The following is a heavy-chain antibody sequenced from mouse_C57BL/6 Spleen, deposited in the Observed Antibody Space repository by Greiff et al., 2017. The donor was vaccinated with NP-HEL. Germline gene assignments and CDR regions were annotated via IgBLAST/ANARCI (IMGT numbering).Heavy chain of an antibody. CDR3: AREELGLWYFDV. CDR1: GYSITSGYY. V-gene: IGHV3-6*01. D-gene: IGHD4-1*01. J-gene: IGHJ1*03. Sequence: EVQLQESGPGLVKPSQSLSLTCSVTGYSITSGYYWNWIRQFPGNKLEWMGYISYDGSNNYNPSLKNLISITRDTSKNQFFLKLNSVTTEDTATYYCAREELGLWYFDVWGTGTTVTVSS. CDR2: ISYDGSN.